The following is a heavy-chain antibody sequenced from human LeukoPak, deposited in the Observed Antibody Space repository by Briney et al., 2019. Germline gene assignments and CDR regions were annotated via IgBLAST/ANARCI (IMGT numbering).Heavy chain of an antibody. CDR2: IHYDGSNK. CDR1: GFTFSSYD. Sequence: PGGSLRLPYAASGFTFSSYDMHWVRQAPGKGLEWVAFIHYDGSNKYYADSVRGRFTISRDNSKNTLYLQMNSLRAEDTAVYYCAKPSSGWIDYWGQGNLVRVSS. J-gene: IGHJ4*02. D-gene: IGHD6-25*01. V-gene: IGHV3-30*02. CDR3: AKPSSGWIDY.